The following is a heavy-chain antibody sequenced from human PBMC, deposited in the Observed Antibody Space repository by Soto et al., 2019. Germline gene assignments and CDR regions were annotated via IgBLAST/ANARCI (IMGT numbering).Heavy chain of an antibody. Sequence: PGGSARPSCAASGWTCRSYSINWVRQAPWKGLEWVSSLSGSINYIYYAGSVKGRFTISRETAKNSLYLQMNSLRAEDTDVYYCERDWTVGVIDYWGQGTLVPASS. CDR2: LSGSINYI. J-gene: IGHJ4*02. CDR1: GWTCRSYS. CDR3: ERDWTVGVIDY. V-gene: IGHV3-21*01. D-gene: IGHD3-16*02.